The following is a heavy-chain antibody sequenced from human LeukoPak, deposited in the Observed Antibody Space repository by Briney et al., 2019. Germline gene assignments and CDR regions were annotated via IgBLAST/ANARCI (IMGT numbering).Heavy chain of an antibody. CDR1: GFTFSSYA. J-gene: IGHJ4*02. CDR3: AKDSSADDSSGYSYYFDY. V-gene: IGHV3-23*01. CDR2: ISGSGGST. Sequence: GGSLRLSCAASGFTFSSYAMSWVRQAPGKGLEWVSAISGSGGSTYYADSVKGRFTISRDNSKNTLYLQMNSLRAEYTAVYYCAKDSSADDSSGYSYYFDYWGQGTLVTVSS. D-gene: IGHD3-22*01.